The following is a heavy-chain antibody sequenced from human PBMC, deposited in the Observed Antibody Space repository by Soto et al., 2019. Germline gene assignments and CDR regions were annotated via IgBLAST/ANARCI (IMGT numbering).Heavy chain of an antibody. CDR3: AAWIFYYDMDV. CDR1: GYTFTNYW. J-gene: IGHJ6*01. D-gene: IGHD1-1*01. CDR2: IYPGDSDT. V-gene: IGHV5-51*01. Sequence: GESLKISCKGSGYTFTNYWIGWVRQMPGKGPEWMGIIYPGDSDTKYNPSFQGQVTISADKSITTTYLQWSSLKASDTAIYYCAAWIFYYDMDVCGQGPTVTAAS.